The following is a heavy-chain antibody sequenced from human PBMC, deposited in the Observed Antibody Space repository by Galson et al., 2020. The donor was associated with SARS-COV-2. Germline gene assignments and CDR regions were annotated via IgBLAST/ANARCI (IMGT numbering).Heavy chain of an antibody. V-gene: IGHV4-31*03. J-gene: IGHJ4*02. CDR3: ARAPEVEWLFDY. Sequence: SETLSLTCTVSGGSISSGGYYWSWIRQHPGQGLAWIGYIYYSGSTYYNPSLKSRVTISVDTSKNQFSLKLSSVTAADTAVYYCARAPEVEWLFDYWGQGTLVTVSS. D-gene: IGHD3-3*01. CDR2: IYYSGST. CDR1: GGSISSGGYY.